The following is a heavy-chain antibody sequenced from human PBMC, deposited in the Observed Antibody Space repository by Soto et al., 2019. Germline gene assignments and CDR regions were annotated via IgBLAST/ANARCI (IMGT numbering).Heavy chain of an antibody. V-gene: IGHV2-5*02. CDR1: GFSLSTSGVG. D-gene: IGHD3-22*01. CDR2: IYWDDDK. J-gene: IGHJ6*02. Sequence: QITLKESGPTLVKPTQTLTLTCTFSGFSLSTSGVGVGWIRQPPGKALEWLALIYWDDDKRYSPSLKNRHTITKETTKTQVVLTTTNMAPGDTATYSGAHLTTIVAGRGGGDYSGIDVWGQGITVTVSS. CDR3: AHLTTIVAGRGGGDYSGIDV.